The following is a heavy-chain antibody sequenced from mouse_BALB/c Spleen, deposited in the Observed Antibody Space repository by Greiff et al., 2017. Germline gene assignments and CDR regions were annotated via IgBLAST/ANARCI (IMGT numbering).Heavy chain of an antibody. Sequence: QVQLKESGAELMKPGASVKISCKATGYTFSSYWIEWVKQRPGHGLEWIGEILPGSGSTNYNEKFKGKATFTADTSSNTAYMQLSSLTSEDSAVYYCATITTVVEGVAYWGQGTLVTVSA. J-gene: IGHJ3*01. CDR2: ILPGSGST. CDR3: ATITTVVEGVAY. D-gene: IGHD1-1*01. V-gene: IGHV1-9*01. CDR1: GYTFSSYW.